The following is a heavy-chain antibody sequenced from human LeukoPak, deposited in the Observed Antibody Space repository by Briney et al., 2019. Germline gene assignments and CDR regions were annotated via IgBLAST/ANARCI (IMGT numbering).Heavy chain of an antibody. V-gene: IGHV3-7*01. CDR1: GFTFSSYW. J-gene: IGHJ6*02. Sequence: GGSLRLSCAASGFTFSSYWMSWVRQAPGKGLEWVANIKQDGSEKYYVDSVKGRFTISRDNAKDSLYLQMHSLRAEDTAVYYCARPQSIAARPYYYYYGMDVWGQGTTVTVSS. D-gene: IGHD6-6*01. CDR2: IKQDGSEK. CDR3: ARPQSIAARPYYYYYGMDV.